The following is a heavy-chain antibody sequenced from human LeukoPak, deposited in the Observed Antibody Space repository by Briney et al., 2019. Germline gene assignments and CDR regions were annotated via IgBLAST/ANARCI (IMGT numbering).Heavy chain of an antibody. V-gene: IGHV4-39*01. CDR2: INYGGSGST. CDR1: GCSISSSSYY. Sequence: SETLSLTCTVSGCSISSSSYYWGWIRQPPGKGLEWIGNINYGGSGSTYYNPSLKSRVTISVDTSRSQFSLKLNSVTAADTAVYYCARLPTGYPNWFDPWGQGTLVTVSS. J-gene: IGHJ5*02. D-gene: IGHD3-9*01. CDR3: ARLPTGYPNWFDP.